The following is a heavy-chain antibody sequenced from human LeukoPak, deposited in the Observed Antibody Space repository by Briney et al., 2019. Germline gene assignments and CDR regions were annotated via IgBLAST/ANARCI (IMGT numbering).Heavy chain of an antibody. CDR1: GDSINSLDL. J-gene: IGHJ4*02. Sequence: PSETLSLTCTVSGDSINSLDLWSWVRQPPGKGLEWIGEMYLSGTTHSNPSVKSRVTISIDKSKNQFFLNLSSVTAADTAVYYCAGLVGRYSSGLYYYYFDYWGQGPWSPSPQ. V-gene: IGHV4-4*02. CDR3: AGLVGRYSSGLYYYYFDY. D-gene: IGHD3-22*01. CDR2: MYLSGTT.